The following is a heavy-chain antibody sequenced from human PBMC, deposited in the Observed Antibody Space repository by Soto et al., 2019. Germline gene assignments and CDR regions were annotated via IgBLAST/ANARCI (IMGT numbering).Heavy chain of an antibody. CDR2: IYPGGGT. CDR3: ARGGDTGPRASFDI. D-gene: IGHD6-25*01. Sequence: GGSLRLSCAASGLTVTTNYMSWVRQTPGKGLDWLSVIYPGGGTYYVDSVKGRFTISRDNSKNTLFLQMNRLRADDTAVYYCARGGDTGPRASFDIWGHGTVVTVSS. CDR1: GLTVTTNY. J-gene: IGHJ3*02. V-gene: IGHV3-53*01.